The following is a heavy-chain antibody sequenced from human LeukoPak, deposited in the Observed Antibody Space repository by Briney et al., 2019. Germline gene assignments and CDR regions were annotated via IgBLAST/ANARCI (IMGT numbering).Heavy chain of an antibody. D-gene: IGHD2-2*01. CDR2: IKSKTDGGTT. V-gene: IGHV3-15*01. CDR3: TTDIVVVPAGMRGY. CDR1: GFTFINAW. Sequence: PGGSLRLSCAASGFTFINAWMSWVRQAPGKGLEWFGRIKSKTDGGTTDYAGTVKGRFTISRDDSKKTLYLQMNSLKTEDTAVYYCTTDIVVVPAGMRGYWGQGTLVTVSS. J-gene: IGHJ4*02.